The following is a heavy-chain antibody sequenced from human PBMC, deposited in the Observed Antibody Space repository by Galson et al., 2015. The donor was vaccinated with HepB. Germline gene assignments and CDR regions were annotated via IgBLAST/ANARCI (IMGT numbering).Heavy chain of an antibody. J-gene: IGHJ5*02. CDR1: GDSVSSNSAA. V-gene: IGHV6-1*01. D-gene: IGHD3-22*01. Sequence: CAISGDSVSSNSAAWNWIRQSPSRGLEWLGRTYYRSKWYYDYAVSVRSRITINPDISRNQFSLQLYSVTPEDTAVYYCARNVYYDTSGYYYKPGWVDPWGQGTLVTVS. CDR2: TYYRSKWYY. CDR3: ARNVYYDTSGYYYKPGWVDP.